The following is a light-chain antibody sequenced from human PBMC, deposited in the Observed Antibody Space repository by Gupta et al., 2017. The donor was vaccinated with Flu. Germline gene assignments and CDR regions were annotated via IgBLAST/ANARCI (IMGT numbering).Light chain of an antibody. Sequence: DIQMTQSPSSLSASVGDRVTITCRASQSISSYLNWYQQKPGKAPKLLIYAAPSLQSGVPSRFSGSGSGTDFTLTISRLQPEDFATYYCQQSDSTPITFGGGTKVEIK. CDR3: QQSDSTPIT. J-gene: IGKJ4*01. V-gene: IGKV1-39*01. CDR2: AAP. CDR1: QSISSY.